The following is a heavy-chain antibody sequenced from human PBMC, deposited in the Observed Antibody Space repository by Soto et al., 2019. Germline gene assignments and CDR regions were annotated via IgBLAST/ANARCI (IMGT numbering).Heavy chain of an antibody. D-gene: IGHD3-10*01. J-gene: IGHJ3*01. CDR3: ASENRGYTPV. CDR2: IIPIFGTA. V-gene: IGHV1-69*13. CDR1: GGTFSSYA. Sequence: SVKVSCKASGGTFSSYAISWVRQAPGQGLEWMGGIIPIFGTANYAQKFQGRVTITADESTSTAYMELSSLRSEDTDVYYCASENRGYTPVWGQGTMVTVSS.